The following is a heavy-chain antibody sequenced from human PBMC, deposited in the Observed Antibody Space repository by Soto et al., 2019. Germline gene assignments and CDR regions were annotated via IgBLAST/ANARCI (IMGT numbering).Heavy chain of an antibody. J-gene: IGHJ4*02. V-gene: IGHV3-30*18. CDR1: GFTFSSYG. CDR3: AKPLTGYSSSWWGVFDY. CDR2: ISYDGSNK. D-gene: IGHD6-13*01. Sequence: PGGSLRLSCAASGFTFSSYGMHWFRQAPGKGLEWVAVISYDGSNKYYADSVKGRFTISRDNSKNTLYLQMNSLRAEDTAVYYCAKPLTGYSSSWWGVFDYWGQGTLVTVSS.